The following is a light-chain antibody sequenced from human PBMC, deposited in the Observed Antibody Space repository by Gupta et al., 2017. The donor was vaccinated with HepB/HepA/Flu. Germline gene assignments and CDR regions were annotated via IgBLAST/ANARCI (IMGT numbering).Light chain of an antibody. Sequence: DIELTQSLGTLSLSPGERASLSCRASQSISYNYLAWYQQKPGRAPRLLIYGASNRLTGVPDRFSGSGSGTDFTLTISRLEAEDFAVYYCQQYGNSVYTFGQGTKLEIK. V-gene: IGKV3-20*01. CDR2: GAS. CDR1: QSISYNY. J-gene: IGKJ2*01. CDR3: QQYGNSVYT.